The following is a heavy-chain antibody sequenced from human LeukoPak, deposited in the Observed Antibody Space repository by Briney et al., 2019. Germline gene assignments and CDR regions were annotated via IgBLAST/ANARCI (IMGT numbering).Heavy chain of an antibody. D-gene: IGHD2-2*01. Sequence: ASVKVSCKASGYTFTGYYMHWVRQAPGQGLEWMGWINPNSGGTNYAQKFQGRVTMTRDTSISTAYMELSRLRSDDTAVYYCARDLAYCSSTSCYSWGQGTLVTVSS. V-gene: IGHV1-2*02. CDR2: INPNSGGT. J-gene: IGHJ4*02. CDR1: GYTFTGYY. CDR3: ARDLAYCSSTSCYS.